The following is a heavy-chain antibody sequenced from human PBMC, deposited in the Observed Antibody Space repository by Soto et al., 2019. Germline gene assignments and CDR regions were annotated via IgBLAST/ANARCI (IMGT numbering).Heavy chain of an antibody. Sequence: EVQLLESGGGLVQPGGSLRLSCAASGFTFSSYAMSWVRQAPGKGLEWVSGISGGGGSTYYADSVKGRFTISRDNSKNTLSLQINSLRAEDTAVYYCAKTNYDILTGYNYWGQGTLVTVSS. CDR3: AKTNYDILTGYNY. CDR1: GFTFSSYA. J-gene: IGHJ4*02. V-gene: IGHV3-23*01. CDR2: ISGGGGST. D-gene: IGHD3-9*01.